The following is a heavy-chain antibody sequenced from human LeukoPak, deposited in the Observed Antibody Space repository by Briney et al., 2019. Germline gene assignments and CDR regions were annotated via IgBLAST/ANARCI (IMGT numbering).Heavy chain of an antibody. D-gene: IGHD3-10*01. CDR3: AREVRGVTDY. V-gene: IGHV1-69*05. CDR1: GGTFSSYA. CDR2: IIPIFGTA. J-gene: IGHJ4*02. Sequence: GASVKVSCKASGGTFSSYAISWVRQAPGQGLEWMGGIIPIFGTANYAQKFQGRVTMTTDTSTSTAYMELSSLRSEDTAVYYCAREVRGVTDYWGQGTLVTVSS.